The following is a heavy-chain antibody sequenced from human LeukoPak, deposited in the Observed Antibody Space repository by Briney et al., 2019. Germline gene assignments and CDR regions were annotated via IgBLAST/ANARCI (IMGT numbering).Heavy chain of an antibody. J-gene: IGHJ4*02. CDR2: ISGSGGST. CDR1: GFTFSSYA. CDR3: AKGYCSSTSCKESFFDY. D-gene: IGHD2-2*01. Sequence: GGSLRLSCAASGFTFSSYAMNWVRQAPGKGLEWVSAISGSGGSTYYFVKGRFTISRDNSKNTLYLQMNSLRAEDTAVYYCAKGYCSSTSCKESFFDYWGQGTLVTVSS. V-gene: IGHV3-23*01.